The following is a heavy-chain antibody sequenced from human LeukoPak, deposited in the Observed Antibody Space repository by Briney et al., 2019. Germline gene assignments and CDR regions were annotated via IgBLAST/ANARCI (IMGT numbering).Heavy chain of an antibody. V-gene: IGHV3-48*01. CDR1: GFTFSSYS. Sequence: GGSLRLSCAASGFTFSSYSMNWVRQAPGKGLEWVSYISSSSSTIYYADSVKGRFTISRDNAKNSLYLQMNSLRAEDTAVYYCARGGGWYTHYYYYYMDVWGKGTTVTVSS. J-gene: IGHJ6*03. D-gene: IGHD6-19*01. CDR2: ISSSSSTI. CDR3: ARGGGWYTHYYYYYMDV.